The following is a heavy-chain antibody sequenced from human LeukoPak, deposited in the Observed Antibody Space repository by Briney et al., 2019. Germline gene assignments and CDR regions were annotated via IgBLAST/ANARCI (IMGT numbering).Heavy chain of an antibody. J-gene: IGHJ2*01. V-gene: IGHV4-59*01. D-gene: IGHD4-23*01. CDR3: AKDRPYGGVAAFYWYFDL. CDR2: IYYSGTT. Sequence: SETLSLTCTVSGGSISSYYWSWIRQPPGKGLEWIGYIYYSGTTNYNPSLKSRVTISVDTSKNQFSLKLSSVTAADTAVYYCAKDRPYGGVAAFYWYFDLWGRGTLVTVTS. CDR1: GGSISSYY.